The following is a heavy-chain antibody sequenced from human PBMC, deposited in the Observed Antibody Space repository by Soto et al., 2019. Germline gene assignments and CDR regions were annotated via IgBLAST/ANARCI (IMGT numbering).Heavy chain of an antibody. D-gene: IGHD2-2*01. Sequence: VQVVESGGGLVKPGGSLRLSCAASGFTFSSYSMNWVRQAPGKGLEWVSYISSSSSYIYYADSVKGRFTISRDNAKNSLYLQMTNLRAEDTAVYYCARAWYCSSNSCPFDYWGQGTLVTVSS. CDR3: ARAWYCSSNSCPFDY. V-gene: IGHV3-21*01. CDR2: ISSSSSYI. CDR1: GFTFSSYS. J-gene: IGHJ4*02.